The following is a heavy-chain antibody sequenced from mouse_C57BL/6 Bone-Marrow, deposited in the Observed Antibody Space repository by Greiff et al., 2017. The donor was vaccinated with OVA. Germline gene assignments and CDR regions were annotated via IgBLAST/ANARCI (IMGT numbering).Heavy chain of an antibody. CDR1: GYSFTGYY. V-gene: IGHV1-42*01. CDR2: INPSTGGT. Sequence: VQLQQSGPELVKPGASVKISCKASGYSFTGYYMNWVKQSPEKSLEWIGEINPSTGGTTYNQKFKAKATLTVDKSSSTAYMQLKSLTSEDSAVYCCARDFTTVVATNWYFDVWGTGTTVTVSS. J-gene: IGHJ1*03. CDR3: ARDFTTVVATNWYFDV. D-gene: IGHD1-1*01.